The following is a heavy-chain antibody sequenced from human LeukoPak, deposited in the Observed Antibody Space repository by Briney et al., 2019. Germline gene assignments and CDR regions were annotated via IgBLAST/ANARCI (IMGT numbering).Heavy chain of an antibody. CDR2: ISWNSGSI. Sequence: PGGSLRLSCAASGFTFDDYAMHWVRQSPGKGLEWVSGISWNSGSIGYADSVKGRFTISRDNAKNSLYLQMNSLRAEDTAVYYCASSGPRLDYYYMDVWGKGTTVTVSS. CDR1: GFTFDDYA. V-gene: IGHV3-9*01. CDR3: ASSGPRLDYYYMDV. D-gene: IGHD3-22*01. J-gene: IGHJ6*03.